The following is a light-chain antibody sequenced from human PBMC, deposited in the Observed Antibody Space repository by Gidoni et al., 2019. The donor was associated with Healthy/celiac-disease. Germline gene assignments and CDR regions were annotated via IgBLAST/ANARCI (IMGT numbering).Light chain of an antibody. CDR3: SSYTSSSTLV. J-gene: IGLJ2*01. CDR1: SSDVGGYNY. Sequence: QPASVSGSPGQSLTISCTGTSSDVGGYNYVSWYQQHPGKAPKLMIYDVSNRPSGVSNRFSGSKSGNTASLTISGLQAEDEADYYCSSYTSSSTLVFGGGTKLTVL. V-gene: IGLV2-14*03. CDR2: DVS.